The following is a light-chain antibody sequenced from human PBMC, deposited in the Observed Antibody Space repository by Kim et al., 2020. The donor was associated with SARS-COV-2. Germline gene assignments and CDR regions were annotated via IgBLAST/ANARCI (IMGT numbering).Light chain of an antibody. CDR2: GAS. J-gene: IGKJ2*01. Sequence: SPGERATLPCRASQSVSSNLAWYQQKPGQAPRLRIYGASTRATGIPARFSGSGSGTEFTLTISSLQSEDFAVYYCQQYNNWPSMYTFGQGTKLEI. V-gene: IGKV3-15*01. CDR1: QSVSSN. CDR3: QQYNNWPSMYT.